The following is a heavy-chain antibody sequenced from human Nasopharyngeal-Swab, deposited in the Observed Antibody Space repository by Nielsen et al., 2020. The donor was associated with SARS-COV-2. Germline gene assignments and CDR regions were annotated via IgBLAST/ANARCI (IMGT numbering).Heavy chain of an antibody. D-gene: IGHD6-13*01. Sequence: WIRQPPGKGLEWIGDINQSGGTNYNPSLKSRVTISTDTSKNQFSLNLDSLSAADTATYYCATYSSTRKYYMEVWGTGTRVTVSS. J-gene: IGHJ6*03. CDR3: ATYSSTRKYYMEV. V-gene: IGHV4-34*01. CDR2: INQSGGT.